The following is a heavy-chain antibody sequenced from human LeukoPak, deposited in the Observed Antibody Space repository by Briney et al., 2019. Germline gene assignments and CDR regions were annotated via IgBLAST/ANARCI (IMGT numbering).Heavy chain of an antibody. CDR3: ARDEAGTLGVYFDY. CDR2: IYTSGST. J-gene: IGHJ4*02. D-gene: IGHD6-19*01. CDR1: GGSISSYY. Sequence: PSETLSLTCTVSGGSISSYYWSWIRQPAGKGLEWIGRIYTSGSTNYNPSLKSRVTMSVDTSKNQFSPKLSSVTAADTAVYYCARDEAGTLGVYFDYWGQGTLVTVSS. V-gene: IGHV4-4*07.